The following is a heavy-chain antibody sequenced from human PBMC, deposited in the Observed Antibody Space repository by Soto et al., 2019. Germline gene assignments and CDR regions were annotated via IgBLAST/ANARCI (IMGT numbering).Heavy chain of an antibody. Sequence: GASVNVSCKASGGTFSSYAISWVREDAGQGLEWMGGIIPIFGTANYAQKFQGRVTITADESTSTAYMELSSLRSEDTAVYYCARVDTAMLIDAFDIWGQGTMVTVSS. CDR1: GGTFSSYA. CDR2: IIPIFGTA. CDR3: ARVDTAMLIDAFDI. J-gene: IGHJ3*02. V-gene: IGHV1-69*13. D-gene: IGHD5-18*01.